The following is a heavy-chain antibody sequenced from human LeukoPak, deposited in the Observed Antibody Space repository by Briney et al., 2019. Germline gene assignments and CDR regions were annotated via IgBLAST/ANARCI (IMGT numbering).Heavy chain of an antibody. D-gene: IGHD3-10*01. Sequence: GGSLRLSCAASGFTFSSYAMSWVRQAPGKGLEWVSAISGSGGSTYYADPVKGRFTISRDNSKNTLYLQMNSLRAEDTAVYYCAKEGLLWFGELLYPDYWGQGTLVTVSS. CDR3: AKEGLLWFGELLYPDY. CDR2: ISGSGGST. CDR1: GFTFSSYA. J-gene: IGHJ4*02. V-gene: IGHV3-23*01.